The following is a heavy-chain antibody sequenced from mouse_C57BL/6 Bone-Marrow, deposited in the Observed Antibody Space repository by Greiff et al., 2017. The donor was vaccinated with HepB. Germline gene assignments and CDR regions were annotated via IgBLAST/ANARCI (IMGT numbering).Heavy chain of an antibody. CDR3: ARHVFYYGSSYDLYYFDY. Sequence: EVQLVESGGGLVKPGGSLKLSCAASGFTFSSYTMSWVRQTPEKRLEWVATISGGGGNTYYPDSVKGRFTISRDNAKNTLYLQMSSLRSADTALYYCARHVFYYGSSYDLYYFDYWGQGTTLTVSS. V-gene: IGHV5-9*01. D-gene: IGHD1-1*01. CDR2: ISGGGGNT. CDR1: GFTFSSYT. J-gene: IGHJ2*01.